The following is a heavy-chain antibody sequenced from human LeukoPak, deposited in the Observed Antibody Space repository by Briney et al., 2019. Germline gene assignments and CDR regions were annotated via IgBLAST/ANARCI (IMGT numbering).Heavy chain of an antibody. Sequence: ASVKVSCKVSVYTLTELAIHWVRQAPGKGLEWMGAFDPEDGGTIYAQKFQGRITLTEDTSTDTAYMELRSLSSEDTAVYYCAKDGGRGFNYGLYYFDHWGQGTLVTVSS. V-gene: IGHV1-24*01. CDR2: FDPEDGGT. J-gene: IGHJ4*02. CDR3: AKDGGRGFNYGLYYFDH. D-gene: IGHD5-18*01. CDR1: VYTLTELA.